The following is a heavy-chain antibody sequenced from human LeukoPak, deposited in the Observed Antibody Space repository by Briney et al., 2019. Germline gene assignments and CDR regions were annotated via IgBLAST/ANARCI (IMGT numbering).Heavy chain of an antibody. CDR2: IIPIFGTA. D-gene: IGHD5-12*01. CDR3: ARSTRSYSGYDFPAY. CDR1: GGTFSSYA. J-gene: IGHJ4*02. Sequence: SVMVSCEASGGTFSSYAISWVRQAPGQGLEWMGGIIPIFGTANYAQKFQGRVTITTDESTSTAYVELSSLRSEDTAVYYCARSTRSYSGYDFPAYWGQGTLVTVSS. V-gene: IGHV1-69*05.